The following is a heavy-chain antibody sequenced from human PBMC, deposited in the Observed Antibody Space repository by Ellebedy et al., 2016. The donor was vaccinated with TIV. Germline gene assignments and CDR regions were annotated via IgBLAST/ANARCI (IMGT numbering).Heavy chain of an antibody. J-gene: IGHJ4*02. CDR2: ISSGANTI. CDR3: ARAYDFWSGYSSIAAY. CDR1: GFTFSDFY. V-gene: IGHV3-11*01. Sequence: PGGSLRLSCAASGFTFSDFYMTWIRQAPGKGLEWVSYISSGANTINYADSVKGRFTISRDNAKNSLYLQLDSLRAEDTAVYYCARAYDFWSGYSSIAAYWGQGTLVTVSP. D-gene: IGHD3-3*01.